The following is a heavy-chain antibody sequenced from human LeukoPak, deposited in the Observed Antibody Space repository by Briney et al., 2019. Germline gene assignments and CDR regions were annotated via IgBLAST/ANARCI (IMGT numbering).Heavy chain of an antibody. D-gene: IGHD3-22*01. CDR2: ISAYNGNT. CDR3: ARNRRSDSSGYQNWFDP. J-gene: IGHJ5*02. V-gene: IGHV1-18*01. CDR1: GYTFTSYG. Sequence: ASVKVSCKASGYTFTSYGISWVRQAPGQGLEWMGWISAYNGNTNYAQKLQGRGTMTTDTSTSTAYMELRGLRSDDTAVYYCARNRRSDSSGYQNWFDPWGQGTLVTVSS.